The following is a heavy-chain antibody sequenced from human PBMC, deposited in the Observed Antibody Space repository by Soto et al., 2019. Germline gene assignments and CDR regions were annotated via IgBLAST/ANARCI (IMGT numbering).Heavy chain of an antibody. Sequence: SETLSLTCTVSGGSVSSGSYYWSWIRQPPGKGLEWIGYIYYSGSTNYNPSLKSRVTISVDTSKNQFSLKLSSVTAADTAVYYCARDSRYCISTSCPGGWFDPWGQGTLVTVSS. V-gene: IGHV4-61*01. CDR1: GGSVSSGSYY. D-gene: IGHD2-2*01. J-gene: IGHJ5*02. CDR2: IYYSGST. CDR3: ARDSRYCISTSCPGGWFDP.